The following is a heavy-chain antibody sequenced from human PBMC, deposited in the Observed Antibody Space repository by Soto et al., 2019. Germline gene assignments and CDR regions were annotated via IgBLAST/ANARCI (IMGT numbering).Heavy chain of an antibody. Sequence: QVQLVQSGAELRKPGASVKVSCKPSGYTFTTYGITWVRQAPGQGPEWMGWTDVYNNYTNYAEKFQGRVTMTTDTSTATAYMELRSLKNDDTAIYYCARNFNYWGQGTLITVSS. J-gene: IGHJ4*02. V-gene: IGHV1-18*01. CDR3: ARNFNY. CDR1: GYTFTTYG. CDR2: TDVYNNYT.